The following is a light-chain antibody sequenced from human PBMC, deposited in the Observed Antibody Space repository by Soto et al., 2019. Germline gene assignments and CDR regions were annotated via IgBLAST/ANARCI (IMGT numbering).Light chain of an antibody. V-gene: IGKV3-20*01. CDR3: QQYGSSPGT. CDR2: GAS. J-gene: IGKJ1*01. Sequence: EIVLTQSPGTLSLSPGERATLSCRASQSVSSSYLAWYQQKPGQAPRLLIYGASSRATGIPDRFSGSGSGSDFTLTFSRLEPEDFAVYYCQQYGSSPGTFGQGTKVDIK. CDR1: QSVSSSY.